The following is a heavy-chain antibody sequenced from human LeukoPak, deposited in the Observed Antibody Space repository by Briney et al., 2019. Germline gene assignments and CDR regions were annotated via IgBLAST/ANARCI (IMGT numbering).Heavy chain of an antibody. CDR1: GGTFSSYA. Sequence: SVKVSCKASGGTFSSYAISWVRQAPGQGLEWMGGIIPIFGTANYAQKFQGRVTITADESTSTAYMELSSLRSEDTAVYYCARGGAAPDAFDIWGQGTMVTVSS. CDR3: ARGGAAPDAFDI. V-gene: IGHV1-69*13. J-gene: IGHJ3*02. CDR2: IIPIFGTA. D-gene: IGHD3-16*01.